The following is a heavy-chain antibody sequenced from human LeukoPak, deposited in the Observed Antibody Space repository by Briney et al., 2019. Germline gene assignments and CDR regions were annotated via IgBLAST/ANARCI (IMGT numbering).Heavy chain of an antibody. CDR3: AIANLLVGAFDY. Sequence: SETLSLTCTVSGGSINSYYWSWIRQPPGKGLEWIGYIYYSGSTNYNPSLKSRVTISVDTSKNQFSLKLSSVTAADTAVYYCAIANLLVGAFDYWGQGTLVTVSS. CDR1: GGSINSYY. CDR2: IYYSGST. J-gene: IGHJ4*02. V-gene: IGHV4-59*01. D-gene: IGHD1-26*01.